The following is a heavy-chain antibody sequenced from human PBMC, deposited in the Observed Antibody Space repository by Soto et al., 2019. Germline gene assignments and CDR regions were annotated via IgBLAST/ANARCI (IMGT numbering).Heavy chain of an antibody. V-gene: IGHV3-9*02. CDR3: ARGGQLRVPDY. D-gene: IGHD1-1*01. CDR1: GFFPDNYA. J-gene: IGHJ4*02. CDR2: ISWRNGEI. Sequence: EVQLVESGGGLVQPGRSLRLSCVGSGFFPDNYAMHWVRQAPGKGLEWVSGISWRNGEIAYADSVKGRFTLSRDKAKNPPFLEIEKFGADGPGIIYRARGGQLRVPDYWGQGTLVIVSS.